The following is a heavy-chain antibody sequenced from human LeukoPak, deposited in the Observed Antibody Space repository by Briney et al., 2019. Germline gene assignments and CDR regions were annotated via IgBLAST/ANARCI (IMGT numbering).Heavy chain of an antibody. V-gene: IGHV3-30-3*01. CDR3: AREGYYGSGSPPSLYFDY. CDR1: GFTFSNYV. Sequence: WGSLRLSCAASGFTFSNYVIHWVRQAPGKGLEWVAVTSSDLNVMLYADSVKGRFTISRDNSRSTLYLQMNSLRPEDTAIYYCAREGYYGSGSPPSLYFDYWGQGTLVTVSS. D-gene: IGHD3-10*01. CDR2: TSSDLNVM. J-gene: IGHJ4*02.